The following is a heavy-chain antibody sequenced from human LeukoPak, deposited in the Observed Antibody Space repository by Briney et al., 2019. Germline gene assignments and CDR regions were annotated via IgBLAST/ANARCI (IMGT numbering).Heavy chain of an antibody. Sequence: PSETLSLTCAVYGGSFSGYYWSWIRQPPGKGLEWIGEINHSGSTNYNPSLKSRVTISVDTSKNQFSLKLSSVTAADTAVYYCARVSYDFWNGRDLFDYWGQGTLVTVSS. CDR1: GGSFSGYY. D-gene: IGHD3-3*01. CDR2: INHSGST. CDR3: ARVSYDFWNGRDLFDY. V-gene: IGHV4-34*01. J-gene: IGHJ4*02.